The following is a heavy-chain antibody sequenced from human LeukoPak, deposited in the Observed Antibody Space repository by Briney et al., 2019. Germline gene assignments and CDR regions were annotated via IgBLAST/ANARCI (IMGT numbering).Heavy chain of an antibody. CDR2: ISGSGGST. CDR3: AKNSRWITMVRGVLDY. J-gene: IGHJ4*02. V-gene: IGHV3-23*01. CDR1: GFTFSTYA. Sequence: QTGGSLRLSCATSGFTFSTYAMSWVRQAPGKGLEWVSAISGSGGSTYYADSVKGRFTISRDNSKNTLYLQMNSLRAEDTAVYYCAKNSRWITMVRGVLDYWGQGTLVTVSS. D-gene: IGHD3-10*01.